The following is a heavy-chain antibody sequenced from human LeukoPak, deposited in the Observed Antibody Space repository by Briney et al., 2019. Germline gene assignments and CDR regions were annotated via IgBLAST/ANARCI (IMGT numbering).Heavy chain of an antibody. J-gene: IGHJ4*02. CDR1: GFTFSSYS. CDR2: ISSSSNTI. CDR3: AREHWDYIIDY. V-gene: IGHV3-48*01. D-gene: IGHD4-11*01. Sequence: GGSLRLSCAASGFTFSSYSMNWVRQAPGKGLEWVSYISSSSNTIYHADSVKGRFTISKDNAKNLLYLQMSSLRAEDTAVYYCAREHWDYIIDYWGQGTLVTVSS.